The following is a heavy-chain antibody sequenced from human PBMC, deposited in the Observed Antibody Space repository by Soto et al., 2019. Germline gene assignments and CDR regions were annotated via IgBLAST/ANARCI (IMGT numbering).Heavy chain of an antibody. V-gene: IGHV4-34*01. CDR3: ARGTLLWFGELSNYYMDV. CDR1: GGSFSGYY. D-gene: IGHD3-10*01. Sequence: SETLSLTCAVYGGSFSGYYWSWIRQPPGKGLEWIGEINHSGSTNYNPSLKSRVTISVDTSKNQFSLKLSSVTAADTAVYYCARGTLLWFGELSNYYMDVWGKGTTVTVSS. J-gene: IGHJ6*03. CDR2: INHSGST.